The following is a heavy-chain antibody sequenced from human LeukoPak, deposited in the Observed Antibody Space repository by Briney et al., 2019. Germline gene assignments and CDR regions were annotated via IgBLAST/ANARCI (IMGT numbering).Heavy chain of an antibody. CDR1: GFTFRYSA. Sequence: PGGSLRLSCAASGFTFRYSAMSWVRQAPGKGLEWVSTVTGDGITTYYGNSVKGRFTISRDNSKNTLYLQMNSLRAEDTAVYYCARDRSGSYYNDAFDIWGQGTMVTVSS. D-gene: IGHD1-26*01. CDR2: VTGDGITT. V-gene: IGHV3-23*01. CDR3: ARDRSGSYYNDAFDI. J-gene: IGHJ3*02.